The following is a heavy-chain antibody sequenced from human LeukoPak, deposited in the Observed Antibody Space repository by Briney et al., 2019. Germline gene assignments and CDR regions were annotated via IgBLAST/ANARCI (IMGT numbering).Heavy chain of an antibody. J-gene: IGHJ2*01. D-gene: IGHD3-22*01. CDR1: GGSISSYY. V-gene: IGHV4-4*07. Sequence: SETLSLTCTVSGGSISSYYWSWIRQPPGKGLEWFGRIYTNGTVNYNPSLKRRVTMSREMSKNQFSLKLTSVTAADTAVYYCARLLGSSGYAGDWYFDLWGRGILVTVSS. CDR2: IYTNGTV. CDR3: ARLLGSSGYAGDWYFDL.